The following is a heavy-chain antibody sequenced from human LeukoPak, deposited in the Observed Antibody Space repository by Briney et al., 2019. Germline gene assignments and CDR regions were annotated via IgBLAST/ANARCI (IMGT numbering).Heavy chain of an antibody. CDR1: GFTFSGYW. J-gene: IGHJ4*02. Sequence: PGGSLRLSCAASGFTFSGYWMSWVRQTPEKRLEWVANIKQDGGEIYYVDSVTGRFTISRDNAKNSLFLQMNGLRADDTAVYYCARDKIVGPTTLDYWGQGTLVTVSS. V-gene: IGHV3-7*01. CDR3: ARDKIVGPTTLDY. D-gene: IGHD1-26*01. CDR2: IKQDGGEI.